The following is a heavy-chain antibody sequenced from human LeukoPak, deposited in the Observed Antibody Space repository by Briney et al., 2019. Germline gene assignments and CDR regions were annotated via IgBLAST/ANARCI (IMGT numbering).Heavy chain of an antibody. J-gene: IGHJ4*02. CDR2: IYYSGST. Sequence: SETLSLTCTVSGDSISSSSYYWGWIRQPPGKGLEWIGSIYYSGSTYYNPSLKSRVTISVDTSKNQFSLKLTSVTAADTAVYYCARHSREGSAWYLVGGPTDYWGQGTLVTVSS. D-gene: IGHD2-15*01. CDR1: GDSISSSSYY. V-gene: IGHV4-39*01. CDR3: ARHSREGSAWYLVGGPTDY.